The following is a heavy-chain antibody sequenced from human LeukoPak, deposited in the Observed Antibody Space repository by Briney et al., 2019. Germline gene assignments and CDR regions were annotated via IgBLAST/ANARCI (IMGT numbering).Heavy chain of an antibody. CDR1: GFTFSSYG. D-gene: IGHD3-3*01. V-gene: IGHV3-33*01. Sequence: PGGSLRLSCAASGFTFSSYGMHWVRQAPGKGLEWVAVIWYDGSNKYYADSVKGRFTISRDNSKNTLYLQMNSLRAEDTAVYYCARDLTIFGVVTPLGMDVWGQGTTVTVSS. CDR2: IWYDGSNK. J-gene: IGHJ6*02. CDR3: ARDLTIFGVVTPLGMDV.